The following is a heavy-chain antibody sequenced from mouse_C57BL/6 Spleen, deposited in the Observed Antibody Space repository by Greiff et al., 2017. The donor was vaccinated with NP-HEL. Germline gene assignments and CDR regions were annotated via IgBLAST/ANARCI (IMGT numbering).Heavy chain of an antibody. Sequence: LQESGAELVKPGASVKLSCKASGYTFTEYTIHWVKQRSGQGLEWIGWFYPGSGSITYNENFKDKATLTADKSSSTVYMELSRLTSEDSAVYFYARHERPTPYGNYLYYFDYWGQGTTLTVSS. CDR3: ARHERPTPYGNYLYYFDY. D-gene: IGHD2-1*01. J-gene: IGHJ2*01. V-gene: IGHV1-62-2*01. CDR1: GYTFTEYT. CDR2: FYPGSGSI.